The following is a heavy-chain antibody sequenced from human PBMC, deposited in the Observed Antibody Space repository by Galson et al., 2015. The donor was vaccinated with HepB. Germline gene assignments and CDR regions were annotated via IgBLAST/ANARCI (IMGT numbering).Heavy chain of an antibody. CDR3: ARSSPGIAVAGTGDY. J-gene: IGHJ4*02. D-gene: IGHD6-19*01. CDR2: ISSSSSYI. V-gene: IGHV3-21*01. CDR1: GFTFSSYS. Sequence: SLRLSCAASGFTFSSYSMNWVRQAPGKGLEWVPSISSSSSYIYYADSVKGRFTISRDNAKNSLYLQMNSLRAEDTAVYYCARSSPGIAVAGTGDYWGQGTLVTVSS.